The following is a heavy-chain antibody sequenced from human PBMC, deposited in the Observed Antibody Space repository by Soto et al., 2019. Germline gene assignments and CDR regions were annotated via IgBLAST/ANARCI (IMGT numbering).Heavy chain of an antibody. CDR2: IGTGSTYI. CDR1: GFIFSTSY. D-gene: IGHD2-15*01. Sequence: GGSLRLSCAGSGFIFSTSYMSWVRQAPGKGLEWVSSIGTGSTYIYYADSVEGRFTISRDNAQKSLYLQLTSLRVEDSAVYFCARGSPPPPNCSSCSCYHRYHFDYWRQGTLVTVSS. J-gene: IGHJ4*02. CDR3: ARGSPPPPNCSSCSCYHRYHFDY. V-gene: IGHV3-21*04.